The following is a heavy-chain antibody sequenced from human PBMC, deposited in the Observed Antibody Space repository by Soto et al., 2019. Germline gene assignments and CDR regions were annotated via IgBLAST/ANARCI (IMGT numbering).Heavy chain of an antibody. D-gene: IGHD1-7*01. Sequence: LSLTCTVSGGSISSSSYYWGWIRQPPGKGLGWIGSIYYSGSTYYSPSLKSRVTISVDTSKNQFSLKLSSVTAADTAVYYCARPDNWNSNFDYWGQGTLVTVPQ. V-gene: IGHV4-39*01. CDR2: IYYSGST. CDR1: GGSISSSSYY. CDR3: ARPDNWNSNFDY. J-gene: IGHJ4*02.